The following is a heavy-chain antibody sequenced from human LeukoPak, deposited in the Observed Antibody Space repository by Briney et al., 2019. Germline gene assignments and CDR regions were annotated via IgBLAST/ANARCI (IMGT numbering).Heavy chain of an antibody. Sequence: ASVKVSCKASGYTFTSFGISWVRQAPGQGLEWMGGIIPIFGTANYAQKFQGRVTITTDESTSTAYMELSSLRSEDTAVYYCARVYNYNLGPGAFDIWGQGTMVTVSS. CDR1: GYTFTSFG. J-gene: IGHJ3*02. CDR3: ARVYNYNLGPGAFDI. CDR2: IIPIFGTA. V-gene: IGHV1-69*05. D-gene: IGHD1-1*01.